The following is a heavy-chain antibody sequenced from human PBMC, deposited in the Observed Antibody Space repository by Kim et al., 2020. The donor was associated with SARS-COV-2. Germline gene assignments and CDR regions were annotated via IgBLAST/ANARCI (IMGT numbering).Heavy chain of an antibody. CDR2: INAGNGNT. CDR3: ARDQGISCSSTSCRYGMDV. Sequence: ASVKVSCKASGYTFTSYAMHWVRQPPGQRLEWMGWINAGNGNTKYSQKFQGRVTITRETSASTAYMELSSLRSEDTAVYYCARDQGISCSSTSCRYGMDVWGHGTTVSGSS. V-gene: IGHV1-3*01. CDR1: GYTFTSYA. J-gene: IGHJ6*02. D-gene: IGHD2-2*01.